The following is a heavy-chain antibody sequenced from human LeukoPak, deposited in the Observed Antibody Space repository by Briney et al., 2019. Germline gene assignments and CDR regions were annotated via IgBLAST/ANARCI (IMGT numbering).Heavy chain of an antibody. J-gene: IGHJ4*02. CDR2: IRYDGSNK. CDR1: GFIFSSFG. V-gene: IGHV3-30*02. CDR3: AKGAGQLVRGAIDY. Sequence: GGSLRLSCAASGFIFSSFGMHWVRQAPGKGLEWVAFIRYDGSNKYYADSVKGRFTISRDNSKNTLHLQMNTLRADDTAVYYCAKGAGQLVRGAIDYWGQGTLVTVSS. D-gene: IGHD6-6*01.